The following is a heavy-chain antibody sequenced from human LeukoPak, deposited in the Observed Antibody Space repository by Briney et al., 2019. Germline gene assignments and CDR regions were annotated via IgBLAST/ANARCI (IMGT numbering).Heavy chain of an antibody. V-gene: IGHV4-59*01. J-gene: IGHJ3*02. CDR3: ARGYYDARGDSNPFDI. Sequence: PSETLSLTCTVSGGSISGFYWSWIRQPPERGLEWIGYTSHSGSTNYKPSLKSRVSISIDTSKNQFSLKLTSVTATDTAMYYCARGYYDARGDSNPFDIWGQGTMVTVSS. CDR1: GGSISGFY. CDR2: TSHSGST. D-gene: IGHD3-22*01.